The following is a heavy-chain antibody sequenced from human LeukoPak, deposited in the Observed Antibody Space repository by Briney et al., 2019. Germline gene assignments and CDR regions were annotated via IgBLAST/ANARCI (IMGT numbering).Heavy chain of an antibody. CDR1: GYTFTGYY. V-gene: IGHV1-2*02. CDR3: ARDSQLEPLSTNWFDP. Sequence: ASVKVSCKASGYTFTGYYMHWVRQAPGQGLEWMGWINPNSGGTNYAQKFQGRVTMTRDTSISTAYMELSRLRSDDTAVYYCARDSQLEPLSTNWFDPWGQGTLVTVSS. D-gene: IGHD1-1*01. CDR2: INPNSGGT. J-gene: IGHJ5*02.